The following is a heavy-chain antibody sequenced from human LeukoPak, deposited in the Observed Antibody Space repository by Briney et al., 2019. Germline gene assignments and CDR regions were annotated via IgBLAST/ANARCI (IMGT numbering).Heavy chain of an antibody. V-gene: IGHV3-66*01. CDR1: GFPVKTNY. CDR3: VRDPHNSGSGRYFDL. Sequence: GGSLRLSCAASGFPVKTNYMSWVRQAPGRGLEWVSVFYSGGTIRYADFVKGRFTVSRDISRNSLNLQMNSLTAEDTAVYYCVRDPHNSGSGRYFDLWGRGALVTVSP. CDR2: FYSGGTI. D-gene: IGHD3-10*01. J-gene: IGHJ2*01.